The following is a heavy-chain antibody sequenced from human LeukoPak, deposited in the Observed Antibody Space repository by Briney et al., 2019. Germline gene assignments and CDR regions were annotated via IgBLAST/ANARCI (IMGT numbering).Heavy chain of an antibody. CDR3: AKGGDSSGYVDI. CDR2: ISSSSSYI. J-gene: IGHJ6*04. Sequence: GGSLRLSCAASGFTFSSYSMNWVRQAPGKGLEWVSSISSSSSYIYYADSVKGRFTISRDNSKNSLYLQMNSLRAEDTALYYCAKGGDSSGYVDIWGKGTTVTVSS. D-gene: IGHD3-22*01. V-gene: IGHV3-21*04. CDR1: GFTFSSYS.